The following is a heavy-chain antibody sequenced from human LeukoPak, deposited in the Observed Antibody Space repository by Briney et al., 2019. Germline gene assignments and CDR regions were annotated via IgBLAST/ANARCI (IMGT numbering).Heavy chain of an antibody. CDR3: ARSSGYSSNWYVDY. V-gene: IGHV1-2*02. Sequence: ASVEVFCKASGYTFTGYYMHWVRQAPGQGLEWMGWINPNSGGTNYVQKFQGRVTMTRDTSISTAYMELSRLRSDDTAVYYCARSSGYSSNWYVDYWGQGTLVTVSS. D-gene: IGHD6-13*01. J-gene: IGHJ4*02. CDR1: GYTFTGYY. CDR2: INPNSGGT.